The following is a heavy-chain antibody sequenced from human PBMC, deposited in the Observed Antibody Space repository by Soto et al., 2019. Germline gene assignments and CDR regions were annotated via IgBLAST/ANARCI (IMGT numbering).Heavy chain of an antibody. D-gene: IGHD6-19*01. CDR2: ISAYNGNR. CDR3: ARDSLQQWLVPWYY. J-gene: IGHJ4*02. Sequence: QVQLVQSGAEVKKPGASVTVSCKASGYTFTSYGISWVRQAPGQGLEWMGWISAYNGNRNYAQKLKGRVTMTTDTSTNTAYMELRSLRSDDTAVYYCARDSLQQWLVPWYYWGQGTLVTVSS. CDR1: GYTFTSYG. V-gene: IGHV1-18*01.